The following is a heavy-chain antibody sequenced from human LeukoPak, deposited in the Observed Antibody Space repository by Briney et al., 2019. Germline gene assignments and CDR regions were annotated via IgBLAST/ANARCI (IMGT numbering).Heavy chain of an antibody. D-gene: IGHD4-11*01. J-gene: IGHJ4*02. Sequence: ASVKVSCKASGYTFTGYYMHWVRQAPGQGLEWMGWINPNSGGTNYAQKFQGRVTMTRDTSISTAYMELSRLRSDDTAVYYCARWGISTTVELAFDYWGQGTLVTVSS. CDR1: GYTFTGYY. CDR2: INPNSGGT. CDR3: ARWGISTTVELAFDY. V-gene: IGHV1-2*02.